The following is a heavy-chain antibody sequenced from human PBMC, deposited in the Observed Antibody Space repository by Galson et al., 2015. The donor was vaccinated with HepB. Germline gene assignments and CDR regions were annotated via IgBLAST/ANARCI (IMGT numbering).Heavy chain of an antibody. CDR3: ARGPWFGELTGILVLQH. V-gene: IGHV1-69*02. CDR1: GGTFSSYT. CDR2: IIPLLGVP. Sequence: SVKVSCKASGGTFSSYTINWVRQAPGQGLEWMGRIIPLLGVPNYAQKLQGRVTMTTDTSTSTAYMGLRNLRSDDTAVYYCARGPWFGELTGILVLQHWGQGTLVTVSS. J-gene: IGHJ1*01. D-gene: IGHD3-10*01.